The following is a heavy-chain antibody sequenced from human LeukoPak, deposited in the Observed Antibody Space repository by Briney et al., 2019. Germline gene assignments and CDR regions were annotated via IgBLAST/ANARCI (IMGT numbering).Heavy chain of an antibody. Sequence: GGSLRLSCAASGFTFTSYSMNWVRQAPGKGLEWVSTISGGGGSTYYADSVKGRFTISRDNSKNTLYLQMNSLRAEDTAVYYCAKGGDAGIFDYWGQGTLVTVSS. V-gene: IGHV3-23*01. J-gene: IGHJ4*02. CDR3: AKGGDAGIFDY. CDR2: ISGGGGST. CDR1: GFTFTSYS. D-gene: IGHD6-13*01.